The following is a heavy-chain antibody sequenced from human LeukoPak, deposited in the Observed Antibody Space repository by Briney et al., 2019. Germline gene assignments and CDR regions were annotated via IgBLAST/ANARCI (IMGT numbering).Heavy chain of an antibody. Sequence: SQTLSLTCTVSGGSISSGSYYWSWIRPPAGKGLEWIGRIYTSGSTNYNPSLKSRVTISVDTSKNQFSLKLSSVTAADTAVYYCAREWVTSGSYRRFDYWGQGTLVTVSS. CDR1: GGSISSGSYY. J-gene: IGHJ4*02. D-gene: IGHD1-26*01. V-gene: IGHV4-61*02. CDR2: IYTSGST. CDR3: AREWVTSGSYRRFDY.